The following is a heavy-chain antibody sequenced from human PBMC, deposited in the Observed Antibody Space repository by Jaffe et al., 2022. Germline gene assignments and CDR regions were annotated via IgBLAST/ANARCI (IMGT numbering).Heavy chain of an antibody. CDR1: GYTFTGYY. J-gene: IGHJ4*02. CDR3: ARGKRLGYCSSTSCYGGYYFDY. Sequence: QVQLVQSGAEVKKPGASVKVSCKASGYTFTGYYMHWVRQAPGQGLEWMGRINPNSGGTNYAQKFQGRVTMTRDTSISTAYMELSRLRSDDTAVYYCARGKRLGYCSSTSCYGGYYFDYWGQGTLVTVSS. D-gene: IGHD2-2*01. V-gene: IGHV1-2*06. CDR2: INPNSGGT.